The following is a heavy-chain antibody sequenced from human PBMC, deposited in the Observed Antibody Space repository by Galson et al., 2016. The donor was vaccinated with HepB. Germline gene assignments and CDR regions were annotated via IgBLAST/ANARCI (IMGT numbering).Heavy chain of an antibody. V-gene: IGHV3-9*02. CDR1: TLIASHHA. Sequence: SLRLSCAASTLIASHHAVHWVRQPPGKGLEWVSGLFLSNGGIDYADSVEGRFTMFRDSARNSLYLEMNSLRADDTALYFCVLDILAGGAGAWGQGTTVIVSS. CDR2: LFLSNGGI. D-gene: IGHD2-21*01. CDR3: VLDILAGGAGA. J-gene: IGHJ6*02.